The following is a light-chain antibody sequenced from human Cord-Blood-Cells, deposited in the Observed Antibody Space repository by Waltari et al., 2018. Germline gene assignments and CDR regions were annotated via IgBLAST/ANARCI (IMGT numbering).Light chain of an antibody. CDR3: SSYTSSSTLV. V-gene: IGLV2-14*01. Sequence: QSALPQPASVSGSPGQSITISFPGTSSDVGGYNYDSWYQQHPGKPPKLMIYDVSNRPSGVSNRFSGSKSGNTASLTISGLQAEDEADYYCSSYTSSSTLVFGTGTKVTVL. J-gene: IGLJ1*01. CDR2: DVS. CDR1: SSDVGGYNY.